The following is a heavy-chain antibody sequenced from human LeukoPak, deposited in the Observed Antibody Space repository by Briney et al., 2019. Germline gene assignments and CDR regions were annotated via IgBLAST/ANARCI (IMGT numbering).Heavy chain of an antibody. J-gene: IGHJ4*02. D-gene: IGHD6-19*01. CDR2: IYSGGST. CDR3: ARSYSSGWYYFDY. Sequence: PGGSLRLSCAASGFSVSNNYMAWVRQAPGKGLEWVSVIYSGGSTYYADSVKGRFTISSHNSKNTLYLQMNSLRAEDTAVYYCARSYSSGWYYFDYWGQGTLVTVSS. V-gene: IGHV3-53*01. CDR1: GFSVSNNY.